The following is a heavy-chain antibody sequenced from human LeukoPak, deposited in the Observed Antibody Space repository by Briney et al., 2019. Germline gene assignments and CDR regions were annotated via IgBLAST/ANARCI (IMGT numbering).Heavy chain of an antibody. CDR1: GFTVSSNE. CDR2: ISGGST. J-gene: IGHJ3*02. D-gene: IGHD1-26*01. V-gene: IGHV3-38-3*01. CDR3: AREGWDLNALDI. Sequence: PGGSLRLSCAASGFTVSSNEMSWVRQAPGKGLEWVSSISGGSTYYADSRKGRFTISRDNSKNTLHLQMNSLRAEDSAIYYCAREGWDLNALDIWGQGTMVTVSP.